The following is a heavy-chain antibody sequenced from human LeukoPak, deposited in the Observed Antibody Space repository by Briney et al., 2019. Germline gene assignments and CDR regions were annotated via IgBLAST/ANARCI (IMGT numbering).Heavy chain of an antibody. CDR1: GFTFSSYA. V-gene: IGHV3-23*01. J-gene: IGHJ4*02. CDR3: ARDYVWEIYRPSYFDY. CDR2: ISGSGGST. Sequence: GGSLRLSCAASGFTFSSYAMSWVRQAPGKGLEWVSAISGSGGSTYYADSVKGRFTISRDNSKNTLYLQMNSLRAEDTAVYYCARDYVWEIYRPSYFDYWAQGTRVTVSS. D-gene: IGHD3-16*02.